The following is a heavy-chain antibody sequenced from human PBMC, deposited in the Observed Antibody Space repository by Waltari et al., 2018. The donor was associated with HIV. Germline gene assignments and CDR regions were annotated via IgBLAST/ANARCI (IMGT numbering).Heavy chain of an antibody. J-gene: IGHJ5*02. V-gene: IGHV4-61*02. Sequence: QVQLQESGPGLVKPSQTLSLTCTVSGGSISSGSYYWSWIRQPAGKGLEWIGRIYTSGTTNHHPPLKSRVTISVDTSKNQISLKLSSVTAADTAVYYCARDERYYDSSGYFNWFDPWGQGTLVTVSS. D-gene: IGHD3-22*01. CDR1: GGSISSGSYY. CDR3: ARDERYYDSSGYFNWFDP. CDR2: IYTSGTT.